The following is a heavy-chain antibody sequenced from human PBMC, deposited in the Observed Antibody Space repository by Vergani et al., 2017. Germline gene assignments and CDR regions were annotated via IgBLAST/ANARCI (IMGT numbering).Heavy chain of an antibody. CDR2: TWYDGNNK. D-gene: IGHD1-14*01. CDR1: GFTFNQYG. V-gene: IGHV3-33*01. Sequence: QVQLVEFGGGVVQPGRSLRLSCAASGFTFNQYGMHWVRQAPGKGMEGVAVTWYDGNNKQYADSVKGRFTISRDNSKSTMYLQMNSLRDEDTGVYYCARDLRLLYNRFDPWGQGTLVTVSS. CDR3: ARDLRLLYNRFDP. J-gene: IGHJ5*02.